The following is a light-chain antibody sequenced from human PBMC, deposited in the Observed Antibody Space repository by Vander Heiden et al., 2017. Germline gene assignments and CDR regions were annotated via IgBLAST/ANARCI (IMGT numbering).Light chain of an antibody. Sequence: QTVVTQVPSFSLSPGGTVTLTCGLTSGLVSTSSLPSWHQQTPGQAPRTLIYNTNPRSSGVPDRFSGSIRGNNAAVTSTGDQADDACDYYGVLYMGNGIWVFGGGTKLTVL. CDR1: SGLVSTSSL. J-gene: IGLJ3*02. CDR2: NTN. V-gene: IGLV8-61*01. CDR3: VLYMGNGIWV.